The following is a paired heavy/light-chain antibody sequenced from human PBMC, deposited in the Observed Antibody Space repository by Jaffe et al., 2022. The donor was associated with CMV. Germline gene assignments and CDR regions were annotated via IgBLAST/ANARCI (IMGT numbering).Light chain of an antibody. V-gene: IGKV3-11*01. CDR1: QSVSSY. J-gene: IGKJ4*01. CDR3: QQRSNWPLT. Sequence: EIVLTQSPATLSLSPGERATLSCRASQSVSSYLAWYQQKPGQPPRLLIYDTSNRATGIPARFSGSGSGTDFTLTISSLEPEDFAVYYCQQRSNWPLTFGGGTKVEIK. CDR2: DTS.
Heavy chain of an antibody. J-gene: IGHJ6*02. Sequence: EVQLLESGGGLVQPGGSLRFSCEASGFTFSGYAMSWVRQAPGKGLEWVSSISARGGSTYYADSVKGRFTISRDNSKNTLYLQMNSLRAEDTAVYYCAKEARGGITIFGVVSMGNYYYYGMDVWGQGTTVTVSS. V-gene: IGHV3-23*01. D-gene: IGHD3-3*01. CDR3: AKEARGGITIFGVVSMGNYYYYGMDV. CDR2: ISARGGST. CDR1: GFTFSGYA.